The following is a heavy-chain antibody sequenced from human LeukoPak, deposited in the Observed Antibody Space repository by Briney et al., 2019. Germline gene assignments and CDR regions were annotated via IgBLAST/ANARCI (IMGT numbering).Heavy chain of an antibody. CDR3: ARGVVGATRGVHWDY. CDR2: ISGSGGST. CDR1: GFIFSNYA. Sequence: GGSLRLSCAASGFIFSNYAMSWVRQAPGKGLEWVSAISGSGGSTYYADSVKGRFTISRDNSKNSLYLQMNSLRAEDTAVYYCARGVVGATRGVHWDYWGQGTLVTVSS. J-gene: IGHJ4*02. D-gene: IGHD1-26*01. V-gene: IGHV3-23*01.